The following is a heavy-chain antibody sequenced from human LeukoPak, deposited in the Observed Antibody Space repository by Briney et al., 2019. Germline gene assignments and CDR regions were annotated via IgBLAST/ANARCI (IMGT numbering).Heavy chain of an antibody. V-gene: IGHV4-39*07. CDR3: ARNAGYCSSTSCYAGFDY. CDR2: ISDSGNT. CDR1: GVSISSRSYY. J-gene: IGHJ4*02. D-gene: IGHD2-2*01. Sequence: PSETLSLTCTVSGVSISSRSYYWGWIRQPPGKGLEWIGKISDSGNTYYNPSLKSRVTISVDRSKNQFSLKLSSVTAADTAVYYCARNAGYCSSTSCYAGFDYWGQGTLVTVSS.